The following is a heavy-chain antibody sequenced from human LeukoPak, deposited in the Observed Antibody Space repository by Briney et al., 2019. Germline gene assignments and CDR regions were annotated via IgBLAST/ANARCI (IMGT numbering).Heavy chain of an antibody. J-gene: IGHJ6*02. V-gene: IGHV3-48*04. CDR3: ARSIGLTGGGVDV. CDR1: GFTFSSYS. CDR2: ITNGGSTI. Sequence: GGSLRLSCAASGFTFSSYSMNWVRQAPGKGLEWVSYITNGGSTIHYADSVKGRFTISRDNAKNSLYLQMNSLRAEDTAVYYCARSIGLTGGGVDVWGQGTTVTVSS. D-gene: IGHD3-9*01.